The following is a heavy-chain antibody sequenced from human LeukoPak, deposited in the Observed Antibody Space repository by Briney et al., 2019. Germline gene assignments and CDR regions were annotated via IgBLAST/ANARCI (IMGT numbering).Heavy chain of an antibody. V-gene: IGHV3-74*01. Sequence: GGSLRLSCAASGFTFSSYWMHWVRQAPGKGLVWVSRINSDGSSTSYADYVKGRFTISRDNAKNTLYLQMNSLRAEDTAVYYRARWDCSGGSCYSGFDYWGQGTLVTVSS. J-gene: IGHJ4*02. CDR3: ARWDCSGGSCYSGFDY. CDR1: GFTFSSYW. D-gene: IGHD2-15*01. CDR2: INSDGSST.